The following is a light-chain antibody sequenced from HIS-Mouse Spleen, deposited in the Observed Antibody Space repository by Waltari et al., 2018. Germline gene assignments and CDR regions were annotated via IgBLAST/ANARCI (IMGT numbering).Light chain of an antibody. CDR2: EGS. Sequence: QSALTQPASVSGSPGQSITISCTCTSSDVGSYTLVSWYQQHPGKAPKLMIYEGSKRPSGVSNRFSGSKSGNTASLTISGLQAEDEADYYCCSYAGSSTLVFGGGTKLTVL. CDR3: CSYAGSSTLV. CDR1: SSDVGSYTL. J-gene: IGLJ2*01. V-gene: IGLV2-23*01.